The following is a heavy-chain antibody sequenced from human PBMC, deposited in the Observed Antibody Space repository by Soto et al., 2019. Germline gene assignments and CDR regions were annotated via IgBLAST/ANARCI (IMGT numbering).Heavy chain of an antibody. D-gene: IGHD5-12*01. V-gene: IGHV3-23*01. CDR1: GFTFSSYA. J-gene: IGHJ4*02. Sequence: EVQLLESGGGLVQPGGSLRLSCAASGFTFSSYAMSWVRQAPGKGLEWVSAISGSGGSTYYADSVKGRFTISRDNSKNTLYLQMNSLRAEDTAVYYCAKDPRIVARFPDYFDYWGQGTLVTVSS. CDR3: AKDPRIVARFPDYFDY. CDR2: ISGSGGST.